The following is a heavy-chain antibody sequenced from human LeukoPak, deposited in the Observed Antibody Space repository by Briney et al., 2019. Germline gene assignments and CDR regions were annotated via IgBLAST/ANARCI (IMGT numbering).Heavy chain of an antibody. CDR1: GGTFSSYA. D-gene: IGHD6-13*01. V-gene: IGHV1-69*13. CDR2: IIPIFGTA. Sequence: GASVKVSCKASGGTFSSYAISWVRQAPGQGLEWMGGIIPIFGTANYAQKFQGRVTITADESTSTAYMELSGLRSEDTAVYYCAAAAGNFDYWGQGTLVTVSS. J-gene: IGHJ4*02. CDR3: AAAAGNFDY.